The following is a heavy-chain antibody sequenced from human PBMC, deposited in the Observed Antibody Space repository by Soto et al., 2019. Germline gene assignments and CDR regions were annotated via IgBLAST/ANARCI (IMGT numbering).Heavy chain of an antibody. D-gene: IGHD2-15*01. CDR2: INPKTGGT. CDR1: GYNFIDHH. V-gene: IGHV1-2*02. CDR3: LSRYCNGGSCSSEVNSDH. Sequence: QVQLVQSGAEVKKPGASVKVSCKASGYNFIDHHIHWVRQAPGQGLEWMGWINPKTGGTNFAQKFQGRVTMSRDTSISTAYMELTRLLSDDTAIYYCLSRYCNGGSCSSEVNSDHWGQGTLVTVAS. J-gene: IGHJ4*02.